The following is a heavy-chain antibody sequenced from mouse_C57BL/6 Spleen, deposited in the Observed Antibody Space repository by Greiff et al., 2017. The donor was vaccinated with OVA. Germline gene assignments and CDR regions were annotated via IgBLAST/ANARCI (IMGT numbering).Heavy chain of an antibody. J-gene: IGHJ2*01. CDR3: ARQGSMVTTKGVYFDY. CDR1: GFTFSSYG. CDR2: ISSGGSYT. V-gene: IGHV5-6*01. D-gene: IGHD2-2*01. Sequence: EVKLMESGGDLVKPGGSLKLSCAASGFTFSSYGMSWVRQTPDKRLEWVATISSGGSYTYYPDSVKGRFTISRDNAKNTLYLQMSSLKSEDTAMYYCARQGSMVTTKGVYFDYWGQGTTLTVAS.